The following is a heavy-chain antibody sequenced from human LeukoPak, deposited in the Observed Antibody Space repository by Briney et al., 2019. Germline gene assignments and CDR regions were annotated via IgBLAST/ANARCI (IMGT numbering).Heavy chain of an antibody. CDR2: IYYSGST. V-gene: IGHV4-59*01. J-gene: IGHJ4*02. D-gene: IGHD3-10*01. CDR3: ASNYYGSGSYNLDY. CDR1: AVSISSYY. Sequence: SETLSLTCTVSAVSISSYYWSWLRQPPGKGLEWLGYIYYSGSTNYNPSLKSRVTISVDTSNNHFSLKLSSVTAADTAVYYCASNYYGSGSYNLDYWGQGTLVTGSS.